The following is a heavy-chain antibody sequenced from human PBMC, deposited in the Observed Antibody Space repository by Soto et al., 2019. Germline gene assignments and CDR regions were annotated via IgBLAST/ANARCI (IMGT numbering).Heavy chain of an antibody. CDR3: ARGATATIAAPDAFDI. CDR1: GGTFSSYT. D-gene: IGHD6-6*01. Sequence: SVKVSCKASGGTFSSYTISWVRQAPGQGLEWMGRIIPILDIANYAQKFQGRVTITADKSTSTAYMELSSLRSEDTAVYYCARGATATIAAPDAFDIWGQGTMVTVSS. CDR2: IIPILDIA. J-gene: IGHJ3*02. V-gene: IGHV1-69*02.